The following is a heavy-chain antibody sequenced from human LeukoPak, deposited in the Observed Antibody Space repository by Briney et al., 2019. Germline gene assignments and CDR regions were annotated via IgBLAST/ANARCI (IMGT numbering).Heavy chain of an antibody. D-gene: IGHD2-15*01. CDR3: AKGGYTTCFDP. CDR1: GFTFSEYS. J-gene: IGHJ5*02. Sequence: GGSLRLSCSASGFTFSEYSMSWVRQAPGKGLEWVSNIRSNGRDTYYTDSVKGRFTISRDNSKNTLYLEMNSLRAEDTAVYYCAKGGYTTCFDPWGQGTLVTVSS. V-gene: IGHV3-23*01. CDR2: IRSNGRDT.